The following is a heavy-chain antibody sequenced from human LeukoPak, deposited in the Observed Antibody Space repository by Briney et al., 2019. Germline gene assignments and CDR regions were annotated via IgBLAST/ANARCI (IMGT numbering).Heavy chain of an antibody. CDR3: ARAGTYYLDN. V-gene: IGHV4-4*02. CDR2: IEDRGNT. CDR1: GGSISSNW. D-gene: IGHD3-10*01. J-gene: IGHJ4*02. Sequence: PSETLSLTCAVSGGSISSNWWSWVRQPPGKGLEWIGEIEDRGNTNYNPSLKSRVTISVDKSKNQFSLKLSSLTAADTAVYYCARAGTYYLDNWGQGTLVTVSS.